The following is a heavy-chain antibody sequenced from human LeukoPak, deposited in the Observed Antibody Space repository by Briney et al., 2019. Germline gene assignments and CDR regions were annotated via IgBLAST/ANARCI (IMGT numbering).Heavy chain of an antibody. D-gene: IGHD2-8*02. CDR2: IYYSGST. J-gene: IGHJ6*03. CDR3: ARSVLGTSYYYMDV. Sequence: KSSETLSLTCTVSGGSISSYYWSWIRQPPGKGLEWIGYIYYSGSTNYNPSLKSRVTISVDTSKNQFSLKLSSVTAADTAVYYCARSVLGTSYYYMDVWGKGTTVTVSS. CDR1: GGSISSYY. V-gene: IGHV4-59*01.